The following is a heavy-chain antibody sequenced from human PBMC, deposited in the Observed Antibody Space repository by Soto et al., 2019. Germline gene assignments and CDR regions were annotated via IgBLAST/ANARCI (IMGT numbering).Heavy chain of an antibody. V-gene: IGHV1-2*04. CDR3: ARDMYNWNWNAFDI. CDR1: GYTFTGYY. CDR2: INPNSGGT. J-gene: IGHJ3*02. D-gene: IGHD1-7*01. Sequence: ASVKVSCNASGYTFTGYYMHWVRQAPGQGLEWMGWINPNSGGTNYAQKFQGWVTMTRDTSISTAYMELSRLRSDDTAVYYCARDMYNWNWNAFDIWGQGTMVTVSS.